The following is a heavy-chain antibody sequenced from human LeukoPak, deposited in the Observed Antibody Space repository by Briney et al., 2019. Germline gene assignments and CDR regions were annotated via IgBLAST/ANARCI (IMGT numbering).Heavy chain of an antibody. V-gene: IGHV3-7*01. CDR2: IKHDGSEK. D-gene: IGHD1-26*01. Sequence: GGSLRLSCAASEFIFSSYWMSWVRQAPGKGLEWVANIKHDGSEKYYVDSVKGRFTISRDNSKNTLYLQMNSLRAEDMAVYYCARGVRGSYYTPFDYWGQGTLVTVSS. J-gene: IGHJ4*02. CDR3: ARGVRGSYYTPFDY. CDR1: EFIFSSYW.